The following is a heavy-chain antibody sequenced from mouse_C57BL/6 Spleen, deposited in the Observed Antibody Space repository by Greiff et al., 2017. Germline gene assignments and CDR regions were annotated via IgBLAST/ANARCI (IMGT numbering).Heavy chain of an antibody. D-gene: IGHD3-3*01. CDR1: GYTFTDYE. CDR2: IDPETGGT. Sequence: QVQLQQSGAELVRPGASVTLSCKASGYTFTDYEMHWVKQTPVHGLEWIGAIDPETGGTAYNQKFKGKAILTADKSSSTAYMELRSLTSEDSAVYYCTRWTPGPYYFDYWGQGTTLTVSS. CDR3: TRWTPGPYYFDY. J-gene: IGHJ2*01. V-gene: IGHV1-15*01.